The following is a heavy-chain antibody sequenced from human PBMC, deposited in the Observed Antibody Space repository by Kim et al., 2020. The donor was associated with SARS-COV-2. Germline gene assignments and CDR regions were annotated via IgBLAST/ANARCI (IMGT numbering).Heavy chain of an antibody. CDR2: IYYSGST. D-gene: IGHD5-18*01. J-gene: IGHJ6*01. CDR1: GGSISSYY. V-gene: IGHV4-59*01. Sequence: SETLSLTCTVSGGSISSYYWSWIRQPPGKGLEWIGYIYYSGSTNYNPSLKSRVTISVDTSKNQFSLKLSSVTAADTAVYYLARGWIQLPYYYYYGMDVWG. CDR3: ARGWIQLPYYYYYGMDV.